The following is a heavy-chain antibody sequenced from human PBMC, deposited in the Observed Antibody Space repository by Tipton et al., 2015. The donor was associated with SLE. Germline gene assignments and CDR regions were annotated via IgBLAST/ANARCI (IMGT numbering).Heavy chain of an antibody. CDR3: ARGGVPNY. J-gene: IGHJ4*02. Sequence: TLSLTCNVSDASMNSYFWNWIRQPAGKGLEWIGRLSLSDKNNYNPSLQSRVTMSVDTSKSQFSLEVRSVTAADTAVYFCARGGVPNYWGQGTLVTVSS. V-gene: IGHV4-4*07. CDR1: DASMNSYF. D-gene: IGHD2-8*01. CDR2: LSLSDKN.